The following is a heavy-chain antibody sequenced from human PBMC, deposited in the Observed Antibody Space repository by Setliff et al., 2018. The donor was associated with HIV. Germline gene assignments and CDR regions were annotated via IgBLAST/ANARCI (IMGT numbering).Heavy chain of an antibody. J-gene: IGHJ3*01. CDR3: ARGGEERNMITGALDV. D-gene: IGHD3-16*01. CDR1: GYTFTRYS. CDR2: ILPIFGTR. V-gene: IGHV1-8*01. Sequence: ASVKVSCKASGYTFTRYSTNWVRQAPGQGLEWMGRILPIFGTRDYAQKFQGRVSLTTDTSIRTAYMELRGLKSDDTAVYFCARGGEERNMITGALDVWGQGSLVTVS.